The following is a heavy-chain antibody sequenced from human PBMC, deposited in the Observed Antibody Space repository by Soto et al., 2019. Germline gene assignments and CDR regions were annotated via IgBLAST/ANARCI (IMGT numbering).Heavy chain of an antibody. CDR1: GYTFTTYD. V-gene: IGHV1-18*01. J-gene: IGHJ4*02. CDR2: ISTYNGNT. D-gene: IGHD1-26*01. CDR3: ASGRRGDFDY. Sequence: GASLKVSCKSSGYTFTTYDISCVRQAPGQGLEWMGWISTYNGNTNYAQRLQGRVTMTTDTSTSTAYMELRSLRYDDTPVYYCASGRRGDFDYWGQGTLVTVSS.